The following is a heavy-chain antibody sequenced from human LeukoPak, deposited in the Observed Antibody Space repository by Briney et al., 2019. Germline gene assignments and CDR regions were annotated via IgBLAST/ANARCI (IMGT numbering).Heavy chain of an antibody. CDR1: GGSISSGSYY. CDR2: VYTSGST. V-gene: IGHV4-61*02. CDR3: ARDGSKFHTSCCSWFDP. Sequence: SETLSLXCTVSGGSISSGSYYWSWIRQPAEKGLEWIGRVYTSGSTNYNPSLKSRVTISVDTSKNQFSLKLSSVTAADTAVYYCARDGSKFHTSCCSWFDPWGQGTLVTVSS. J-gene: IGHJ5*02. D-gene: IGHD2-2*01.